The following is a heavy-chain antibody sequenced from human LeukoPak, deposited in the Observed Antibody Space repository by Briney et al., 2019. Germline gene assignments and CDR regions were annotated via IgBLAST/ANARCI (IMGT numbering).Heavy chain of an antibody. CDR3: AKTRLGAARYYFDY. CDR1: GFTFSSYG. Sequence: GGSLRLSCAASGFTFSSYGMHWVRQAPGKGLEWVAFIRYDGSNTYYADSVKGRFTISRDNSKNTLYLQMNSLRAEDTAVYYCAKTRLGAARYYFDYWGQGTLVTVSS. D-gene: IGHD3-16*01. J-gene: IGHJ4*02. V-gene: IGHV3-30*02. CDR2: IRYDGSNT.